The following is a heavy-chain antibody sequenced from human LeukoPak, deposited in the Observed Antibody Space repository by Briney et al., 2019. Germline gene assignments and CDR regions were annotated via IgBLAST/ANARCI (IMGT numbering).Heavy chain of an antibody. D-gene: IGHD3-9*01. Sequence: PSQTLSLTCTVSGGSISSGGYYWSWIRQHPGKGLEWIGYTYYGGSTYYNPSLKSRVTISVDTSKNQFSLKLSSVTAADTAVYYCARAGDILTGYDYWGQGTLVTVSS. CDR2: TYYGGST. J-gene: IGHJ4*02. CDR1: GGSISSGGYY. V-gene: IGHV4-31*03. CDR3: ARAGDILTGYDY.